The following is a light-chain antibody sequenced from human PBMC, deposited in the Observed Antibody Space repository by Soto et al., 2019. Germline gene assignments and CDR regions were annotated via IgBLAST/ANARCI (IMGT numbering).Light chain of an antibody. CDR1: SSDVGGYNY. CDR2: EVS. J-gene: IGLJ2*01. CDR3: SSYTGSSTLV. Sequence: QSALTQPASVSGSPGQSITISCTGTSSDVGGYNYDSWYQQHPGKAPKLMIYEVSNRPSGVSNRFSGSKSGNTASLTISGLQAEDEADYYCSSYTGSSTLVFGGGTKVTVL. V-gene: IGLV2-14*01.